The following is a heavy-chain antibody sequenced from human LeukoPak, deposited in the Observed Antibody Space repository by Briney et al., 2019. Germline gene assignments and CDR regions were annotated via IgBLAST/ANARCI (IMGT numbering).Heavy chain of an antibody. J-gene: IGHJ4*02. Sequence: ASVKVSCKASGYTFTGYYMHWVRQAPGQGLEWMGWINPNSGGTNYAQKFQGRVTMTRDTSISTAYMELSRLRSDDTAVYYCASSIRFGGVIVILDYWGQGTLVTVSS. CDR2: INPNSGGT. CDR3: ASSIRFGGVIVILDY. CDR1: GYTFTGYY. V-gene: IGHV1-2*02. D-gene: IGHD3-16*02.